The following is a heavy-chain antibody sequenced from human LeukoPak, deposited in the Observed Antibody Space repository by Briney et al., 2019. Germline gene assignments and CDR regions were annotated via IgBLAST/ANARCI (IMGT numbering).Heavy chain of an antibody. V-gene: IGHV1-69*04. Sequence: SVKVSCKASGGTFSSYAISWVRQAPGQGLEWMGRIIPILGIANYAQKFQGRVTITADKSTSTAYMELSSLRSEDTAVYYCARAFTITMVRGVDTWFDPWGQGTLVTVSS. CDR1: GGTFSSYA. CDR3: ARAFTITMVRGVDTWFDP. CDR2: IIPILGIA. D-gene: IGHD3-10*01. J-gene: IGHJ5*02.